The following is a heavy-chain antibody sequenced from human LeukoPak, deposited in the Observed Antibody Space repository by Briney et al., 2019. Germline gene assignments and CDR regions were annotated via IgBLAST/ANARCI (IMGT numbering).Heavy chain of an antibody. Sequence: GGSLRLSCAASGFTFSRYSMNWVCQAPGKGLEWVSYISSSSSTISYADSVKGRFTISRDNAKNSLYLQLNSLRAEDTAVYYCAREAYYDSSGYASNFDYWGQGTLVTVSS. J-gene: IGHJ4*02. D-gene: IGHD3-22*01. CDR3: AREAYYDSSGYASNFDY. CDR1: GFTFSRYS. V-gene: IGHV3-48*01. CDR2: ISSSSSTI.